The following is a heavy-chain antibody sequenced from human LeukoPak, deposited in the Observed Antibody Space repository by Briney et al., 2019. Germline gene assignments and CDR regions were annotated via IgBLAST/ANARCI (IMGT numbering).Heavy chain of an antibody. CDR2: IYYSGST. D-gene: IGHD4-23*01. Sequence: PSETLSLTCTVSGGSISSHYWNWIRQPPGKGLEWIGYIYYSGSTNYTPSLKSRVTISVDTSKNQFSLKLSSVTAADTAVYYCARETTVVTPGRSDVFDIWGQGTMVTVSS. CDR3: ARETTVVTPGRSDVFDI. CDR1: GGSISSHY. V-gene: IGHV4-59*11. J-gene: IGHJ3*02.